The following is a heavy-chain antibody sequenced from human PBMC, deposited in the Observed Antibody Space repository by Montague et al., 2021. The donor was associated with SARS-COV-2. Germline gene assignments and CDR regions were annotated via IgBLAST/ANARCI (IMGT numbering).Heavy chain of an antibody. D-gene: IGHD2-21*02. V-gene: IGHV2-70*01. CDR3: ARMGVVTALDY. Sequence: EWLALINWDDDQYYSTSLKTRLTISKDTSKNQVVLTMTNMDPVDTATYYCARMGVVTALDYWGQGTLVTVSS. CDR2: INWDDDQ. J-gene: IGHJ4*02.